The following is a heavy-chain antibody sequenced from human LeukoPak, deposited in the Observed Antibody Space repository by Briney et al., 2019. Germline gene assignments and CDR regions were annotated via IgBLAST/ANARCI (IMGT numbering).Heavy chain of an antibody. J-gene: IGHJ4*02. V-gene: IGHV4-38-2*02. CDR3: ARAPTLGQWLVEPLDY. CDR1: GYSISSGYY. D-gene: IGHD6-19*01. CDR2: IYHSGST. Sequence: PSETLSLTCTVSGYSISSGYYWGWIRQPPGKGLEWIGSIYHSGSTYYNPSLKSRVTISVDTSKNQFSLKLSSVTAADTAVYYCARAPTLGQWLVEPLDYWGQGTLVTVSS.